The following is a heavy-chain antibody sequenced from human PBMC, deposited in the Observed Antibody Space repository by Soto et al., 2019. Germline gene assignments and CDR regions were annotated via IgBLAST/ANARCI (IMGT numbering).Heavy chain of an antibody. CDR1: GGSIRSNY. CDR3: AIVPGGGQYGMDV. V-gene: IGHV4-59*08. D-gene: IGHD3-10*01. Sequence: SLPCTVSGGSIRSNYWTWIRQPQGKGLEWIGYVYNSGSTNYNPSLKSRVTISEDTSKSQFSLKVNSMTAADTALYYCAIVPGGGQYGMDVWGQVTTVTVS. J-gene: IGHJ6*02. CDR2: VYNSGST.